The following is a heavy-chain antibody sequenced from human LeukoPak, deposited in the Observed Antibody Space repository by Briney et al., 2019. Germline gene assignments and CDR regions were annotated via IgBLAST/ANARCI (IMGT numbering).Heavy chain of an antibody. D-gene: IGHD4-17*01. J-gene: IGHJ6*03. V-gene: IGHV4-34*01. CDR3: AGTVTTLYYYYYYMDV. Sequence: PSETLSLTCAVYGGSFSGYYWSWLRQPPGKGLEWIGEINHSGSTNYNPSLKSRVTISVDTSKNQFSLKLSSVTAADTAVYYCAGTVTTLYYYYYYMDVWGKGTTVTVSS. CDR2: INHSGST. CDR1: GGSFSGYY.